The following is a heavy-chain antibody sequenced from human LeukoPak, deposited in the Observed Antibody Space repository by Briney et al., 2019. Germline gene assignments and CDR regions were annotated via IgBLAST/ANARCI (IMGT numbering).Heavy chain of an antibody. J-gene: IGHJ6*02. CDR3: ASGLGFCSGSDCTNLVKDYYYGMNV. V-gene: IGHV1-69*04. D-gene: IGHD2-15*01. CDR2: ITPIVGIA. Sequence: EASVKVSCKASGGSFSSYAFSWVRQAPGQGLEWMGRITPIVGIATYTQKFQGRVTITADKFTSTAYMELSSLRSEDTAVYYCASGLGFCSGSDCTNLVKDYYYGMNVWGQGTTVTVSS. CDR1: GGSFSSYA.